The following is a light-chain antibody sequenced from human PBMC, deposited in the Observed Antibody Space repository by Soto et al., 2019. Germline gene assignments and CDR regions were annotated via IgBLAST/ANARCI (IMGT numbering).Light chain of an antibody. CDR2: EVR. CDR1: SSDIGGYNY. V-gene: IGLV2-14*01. CDR3: SSYTRGGGV. Sequence: QSALTQPASVSGSPGQSITISCAGTSSDIGGYNYVSWYQHHPGKAPKLMIYEVRNRPSGVSNRFSGSKSGNTASLTISGLQAEDEADYYCSSYTRGGGVFGTGTKSPS. J-gene: IGLJ1*01.